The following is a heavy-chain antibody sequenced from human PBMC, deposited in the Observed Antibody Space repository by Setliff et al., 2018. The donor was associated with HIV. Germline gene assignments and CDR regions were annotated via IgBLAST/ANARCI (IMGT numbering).Heavy chain of an antibody. J-gene: IGHJ6*03. CDR2: ISYDGSNK. CDR3: SRSPLKRDYYYMDV. Sequence: PGGSLRLSCAASGFTFSSYAMHWVRQAAGKGLGWGAVISYDGSNKDYADSVKGRFTISRDNSKNTLYLQMNSLRAEDTAVYYCSRSPLKRDYYYMDVRGKGTTVTVSS. CDR1: GFTFSSYA. V-gene: IGHV3-30*04.